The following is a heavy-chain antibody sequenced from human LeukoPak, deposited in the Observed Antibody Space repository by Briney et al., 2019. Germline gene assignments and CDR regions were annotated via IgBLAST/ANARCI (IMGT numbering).Heavy chain of an antibody. CDR3: ARGRRKQMITFGGVIV. CDR1: GGSISSYY. CDR2: IYYSGST. V-gene: IGHV4-59*01. D-gene: IGHD3-16*02. Sequence: SETLSLTCTVSGGSISSYYWSWIRQPPGKGLEWIGYIYYSGSTNYNPSLKSRVTISVDTSKNQFSLKLSSVTAADTAVYYCARGRRKQMITFGGVIVWGQGTLVTVSS. J-gene: IGHJ4*02.